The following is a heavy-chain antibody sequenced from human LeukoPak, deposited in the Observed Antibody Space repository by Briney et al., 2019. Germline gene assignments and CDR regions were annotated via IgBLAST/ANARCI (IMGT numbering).Heavy chain of an antibody. CDR3: ARRTSITIIVVPRGAFDI. D-gene: IGHD3-22*01. J-gene: IGHJ3*02. CDR1: GYSFTSYW. Sequence: GESLKISCKGSGYSFTSYWIGWVRQMPGKGLEWMGIIYPGDSDTRYSPSFQGQVTISADKSISTAYLQWSSLKASDTAMYYCARRTSITIIVVPRGAFDIWGQGTMVTVSS. V-gene: IGHV5-51*01. CDR2: IYPGDSDT.